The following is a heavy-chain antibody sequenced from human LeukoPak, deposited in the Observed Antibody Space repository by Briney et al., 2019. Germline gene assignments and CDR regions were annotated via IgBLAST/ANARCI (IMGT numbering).Heavy chain of an antibody. D-gene: IGHD2-15*01. V-gene: IGHV3-30*04. CDR2: TSCDGSNK. Sequence: PGGSLRLSCAASGFTFSSYAMHWVRQAPGKGLEWVAVTSCDGSNKYYADSVKGRFTISRDNSKNTLYLQMNSLRAEDTAVYYCARVYRRYCSGGSCYEGFEYWGQGTLVTVSS. CDR3: ARVYRRYCSGGSCYEGFEY. CDR1: GFTFSSYA. J-gene: IGHJ4*02.